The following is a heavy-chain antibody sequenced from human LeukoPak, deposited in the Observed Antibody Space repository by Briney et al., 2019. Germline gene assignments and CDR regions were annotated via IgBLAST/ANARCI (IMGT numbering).Heavy chain of an antibody. D-gene: IGHD1-26*01. Sequence: EASVKVSCKASGGIFSSYAISWVRQAPGQGLEWMGRIIPIFGTANYAQKFQGRVTITTDESTSTAYMELSSLRSEDTAVYYCARGSVATTVFDYWGQGTLVTVSS. J-gene: IGHJ4*02. CDR3: ARGSVATTVFDY. CDR1: GGIFSSYA. CDR2: IIPIFGTA. V-gene: IGHV1-69*05.